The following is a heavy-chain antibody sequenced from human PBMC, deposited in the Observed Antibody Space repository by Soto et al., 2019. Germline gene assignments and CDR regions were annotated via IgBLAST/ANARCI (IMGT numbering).Heavy chain of an antibody. CDR1: GFTVSSNY. J-gene: IGHJ6*04. V-gene: IGHV3-53*04. D-gene: IGHD6-13*01. Sequence: RGSLRLSCAASGFTVSSNYMNWVRQAPGKGLEWVSVIFGGGSTYYADSVKGRFTISRHSSKNTLYLQMNSLRAEDTAVYYCASSSSWDHADLDVWGKGTTVTVSS. CDR2: IFGGGST. CDR3: ASSSSWDHADLDV.